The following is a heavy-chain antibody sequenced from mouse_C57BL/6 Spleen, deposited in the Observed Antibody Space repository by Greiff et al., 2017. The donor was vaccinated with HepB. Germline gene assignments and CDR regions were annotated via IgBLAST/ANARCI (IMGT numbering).Heavy chain of an antibody. D-gene: IGHD3-2*02. CDR3: ARQGSSGYPAWFAY. Sequence: DVKLVESGGDLVKPGGSLKLSCAASGFTFSSYGMSWVRQTPDKRLEWVATISSGGSYTYYPDSVKGRFTISRDNAKNTLYLQMSSLKSEDTAMYYCARQGSSGYPAWFAYWGQGTLVTVSA. CDR2: ISSGGSYT. V-gene: IGHV5-6*02. CDR1: GFTFSSYG. J-gene: IGHJ3*01.